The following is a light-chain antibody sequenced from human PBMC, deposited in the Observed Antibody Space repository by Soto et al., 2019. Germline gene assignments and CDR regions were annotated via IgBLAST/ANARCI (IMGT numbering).Light chain of an antibody. CDR2: WAS. V-gene: IGKV4-1*01. CDR3: QQYYNSSPYT. Sequence: DIVMTQSPDSLAVSLGERATINCKSSQTVLHSSNNKNYLAWFQQKPGQPPNLLIYWASIRESGVPDRFSGRGSGTDFTLTISNLQAEDVAVYYCQQYYNSSPYTFGQGTKLEIK. CDR1: QTVLHSSNNKNY. J-gene: IGKJ2*01.